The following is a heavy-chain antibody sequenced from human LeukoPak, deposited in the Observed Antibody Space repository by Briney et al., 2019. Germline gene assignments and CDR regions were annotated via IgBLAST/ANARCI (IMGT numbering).Heavy chain of an antibody. D-gene: IGHD4-17*01. CDR1: GITFSSYS. V-gene: IGHV3-21*01. CDR3: ARDGVRGFTATTPFDY. J-gene: IGHJ4*02. Sequence: GGSLRLSCEASGITFSSYSMNWVRQAPGKGLEWVSSISSSSNNIYYADSVKGRFTISRDNAKNSLSLQMNSLRVEDTAVYYCARDGVRGFTATTPFDYWGPGTLVTVSS. CDR2: ISSSSNNI.